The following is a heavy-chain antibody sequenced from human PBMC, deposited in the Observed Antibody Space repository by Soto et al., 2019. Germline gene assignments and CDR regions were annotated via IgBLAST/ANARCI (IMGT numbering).Heavy chain of an antibody. J-gene: IGHJ4*02. D-gene: IGHD3-22*01. Sequence: LRLSCAASGFTFSSYAMHWVRQSPGKGLQWVAVIWFDGGNEYYADSVRGRFTISRDNSKNTLYLQMNSLTDEDTAVYYCARDSGGSGYEFDYWGQGTLVTVSS. V-gene: IGHV3-33*08. CDR1: GFTFSSYA. CDR3: ARDSGGSGYEFDY. CDR2: IWFDGGNE.